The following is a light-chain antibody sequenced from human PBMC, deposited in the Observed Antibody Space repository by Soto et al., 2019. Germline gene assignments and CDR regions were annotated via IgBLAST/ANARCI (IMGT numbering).Light chain of an antibody. J-gene: IGKJ2*01. Sequence: EIVLTQSPATLSLSPGERATLSCRASQSVSSYLAWYQHKPGQAPRLLIHDASTRAIGIPTRFSGSGSGTDFTLTISSLEPEDFAVYHCQQRSNWPAFTFGQGTKLEIK. V-gene: IGKV3-11*01. CDR3: QQRSNWPAFT. CDR1: QSVSSY. CDR2: DAS.